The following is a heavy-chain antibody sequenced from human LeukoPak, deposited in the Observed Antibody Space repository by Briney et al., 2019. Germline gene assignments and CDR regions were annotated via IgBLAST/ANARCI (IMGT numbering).Heavy chain of an antibody. CDR3: TRVGGSYPRTYYYYMDV. CDR2: IRSKAYGGTT. Sequence: GGSLRLSCTASGFTFGDYAMSWVRQAPGKGLEWVGFIRSKAYGGTTEYAASVKGRFTISRDDSKSIAYLQMNSLKTEDTAVYYCTRVGGSYPRTYYYYMDVWGKGTTVTISS. V-gene: IGHV3-49*04. CDR1: GFTFGDYA. D-gene: IGHD1-26*01. J-gene: IGHJ6*03.